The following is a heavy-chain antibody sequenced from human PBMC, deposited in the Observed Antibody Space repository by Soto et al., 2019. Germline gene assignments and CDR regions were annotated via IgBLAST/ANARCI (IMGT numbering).Heavy chain of an antibody. CDR3: AHRPRGYAYYFDY. D-gene: IGHD5-12*01. CDR2: IYWDEDK. V-gene: IGHV2-5*02. J-gene: IGHJ4*02. Sequence: QITLKESGPPLVKPAQTLTLTCTFYGFSLSTRGVAVGWFRQPPGKALEWLALIYWDEDKWYSPSLKSRLTITDDTSKNQVVLTMTNMYPVDTATYYCAHRPRGYAYYFDYWGQGTLVTVSS. CDR1: GFSLSTRGVA.